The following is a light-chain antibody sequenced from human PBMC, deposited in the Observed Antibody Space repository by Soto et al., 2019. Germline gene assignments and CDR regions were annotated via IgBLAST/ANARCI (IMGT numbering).Light chain of an antibody. J-gene: IGKJ2*01. Sequence: DIQMTQSPSTLSASVGDRVTITCRASQSISRWLAWYQQKPGTAPKLLIYAASTLESGVLSRFSGSRSGTEFTLTVSSLQPDDFATYYCQQYNDSFPYTFGQGTNLEIK. CDR3: QQYNDSFPYT. CDR1: QSISRW. CDR2: AAS. V-gene: IGKV1-5*03.